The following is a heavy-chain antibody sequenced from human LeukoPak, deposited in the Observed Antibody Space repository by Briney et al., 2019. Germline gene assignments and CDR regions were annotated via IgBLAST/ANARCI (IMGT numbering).Heavy chain of an antibody. CDR2: ISSSGSTI. CDR3: ARDFRYGSGAFDY. D-gene: IGHD3-10*01. Sequence: GGSLRLSCAASGFTFSSYSMNWVRQAPGKGLEWVSYISSSGSTIYYADSVKGRFTISRDNSKNTLYLQMNSLRAEDTAVYYCARDFRYGSGAFDYWGQGTLVTVSS. J-gene: IGHJ4*02. V-gene: IGHV3-48*01. CDR1: GFTFSSYS.